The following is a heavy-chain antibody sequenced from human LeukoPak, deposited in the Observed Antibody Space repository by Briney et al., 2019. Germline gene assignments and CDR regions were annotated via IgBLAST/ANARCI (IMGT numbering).Heavy chain of an antibody. CDR1: GYSISSGYY. CDR3: ARVSEPRAMIVVVYFDY. D-gene: IGHD3-22*01. V-gene: IGHV4-38-2*02. J-gene: IGHJ4*02. CDR2: IYHSGST. Sequence: PSETLSLTCTVSGYSISSGYYWGWIRQPPGKGLEWIGSIYHSGSTYYNPSLKSRVTISVDTSKNQFSLKLSSVTAADTAVYYCARVSEPRAMIVVVYFDYWGQGTLVTVSS.